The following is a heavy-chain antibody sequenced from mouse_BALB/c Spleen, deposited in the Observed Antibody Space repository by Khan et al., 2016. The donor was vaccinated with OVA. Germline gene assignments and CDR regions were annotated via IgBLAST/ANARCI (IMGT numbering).Heavy chain of an antibody. D-gene: IGHD1-1*01. CDR3: ARSVTITTVVATDFDY. V-gene: IGHV3-2*02. CDR1: GYSITSDYA. CDR2: ISYSGRT. Sequence: EVQLQESGPGLVKPSQSLSLTCTVTGYSITSDYAWNWIRQFPGNKLEWMGYISYSGRTSYNPSLKRRISITRATSKNQFFLLLNSAPTEDTATYYCARSVTITTVVATDFDYGGQGTTLTVSS. J-gene: IGHJ2*01.